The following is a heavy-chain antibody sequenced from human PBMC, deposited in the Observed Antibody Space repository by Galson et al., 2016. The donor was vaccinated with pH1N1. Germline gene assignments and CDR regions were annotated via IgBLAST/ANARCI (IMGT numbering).Heavy chain of an antibody. V-gene: IGHV1-46*03. CDR2: IGPSSGST. Sequence: SVKVSCKASGYTLSRYYMHWLRQAPGQGLEWMGIIGPSSGSTTYAQKFQGRVTMTHDTATNTVYMKLSSLRSDDTAVYYCARRYYFDYWGQGTLVAVSS. CDR1: GYTLSRYY. J-gene: IGHJ4*02. CDR3: ARRYYFDY.